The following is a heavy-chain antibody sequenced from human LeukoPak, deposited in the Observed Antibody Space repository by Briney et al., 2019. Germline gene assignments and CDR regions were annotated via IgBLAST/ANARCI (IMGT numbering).Heavy chain of an antibody. CDR2: IKQDGSEK. CDR3: ARGRSGWSPYYYYGMGV. Sequence: GGSLRLSCAASGFTFSSYWMSWVRQAPGKGLEWVANIKQDGSEKYYVDSVKGRFTISRDNAKNSLYLQMNSLRAEDTAVYYCARGRSGWSPYYYYGMGVWGQGTTVTVSS. CDR1: GFTFSSYW. J-gene: IGHJ6*02. V-gene: IGHV3-7*01. D-gene: IGHD6-19*01.